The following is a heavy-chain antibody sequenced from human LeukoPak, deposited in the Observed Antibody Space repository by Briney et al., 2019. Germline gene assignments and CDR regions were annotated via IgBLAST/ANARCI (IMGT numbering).Heavy chain of an antibody. J-gene: IGHJ4*02. V-gene: IGHV4-34*01. CDR3: ARQIASAGTAGFDF. Sequence: SETLSLTCAVYGGSFSGYYWSWIRQPPGKGLEWIGEINHSGSTNYNPSLKGRVTISVDTSKNQFSLKLSSVTAADTAVYYCARQIASAGTAGFDFWGQGALVTVSS. CDR2: INHSGST. CDR1: GGSFSGYY. D-gene: IGHD6-13*01.